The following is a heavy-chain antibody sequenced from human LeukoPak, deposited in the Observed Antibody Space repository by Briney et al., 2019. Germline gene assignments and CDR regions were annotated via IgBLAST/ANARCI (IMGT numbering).Heavy chain of an antibody. V-gene: IGHV3-11*04. J-gene: IGHJ6*03. CDR1: GFTFSDYY. CDR2: ISSSGSTI. Sequence: GGSLRLSCAASGFTFSDYYMSWIRQAPGKGLEWVSYISSSGSTIYYADSVKGRFTISRDNAKNSLYLQTNSLRAEDTAVYYCARVTLGYDSSGYQRYYYYYMDVRGKGTTVTVSS. D-gene: IGHD3-22*01. CDR3: ARVTLGYDSSGYQRYYYYYMDV.